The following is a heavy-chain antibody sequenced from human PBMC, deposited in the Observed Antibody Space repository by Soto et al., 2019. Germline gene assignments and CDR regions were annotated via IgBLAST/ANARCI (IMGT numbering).Heavy chain of an antibody. CDR3: ARGAGWFDY. J-gene: IGHJ4*02. CDR2: IFIGST. CDR1: GFPVSTSQ. D-gene: IGHD2-15*01. V-gene: IGHV3-66*01. Sequence: GGSLRLSCAASGFPVSTSQMTWVRQAPGKGLEWVSVIFIGSTYYADSVKGRFTISRDNSKNTLYLQMGSLRAEDMAVYYCARGAGWFDYWGQGTLVTVSS.